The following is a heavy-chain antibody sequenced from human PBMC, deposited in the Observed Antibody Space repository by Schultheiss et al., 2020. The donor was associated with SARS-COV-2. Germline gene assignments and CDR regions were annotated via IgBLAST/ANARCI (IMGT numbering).Heavy chain of an antibody. J-gene: IGHJ5*02. CDR2: ISGSGGST. D-gene: IGHD3-16*02. CDR3: AKSRLLGLYDRGWFDP. V-gene: IGHV3-23*01. Sequence: GGSLRLSCAASGFTFSSYAMSWVRQAPGKGLEWVSAISGSGGSTYYADSVKGRFTISRDNSKNTLYLQMNSLRAEDTAVYYCAKSRLLGLYDRGWFDPWGQGTLVTVSS. CDR1: GFTFSSYA.